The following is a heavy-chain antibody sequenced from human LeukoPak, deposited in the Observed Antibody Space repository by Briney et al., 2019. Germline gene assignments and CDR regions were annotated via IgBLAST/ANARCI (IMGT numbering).Heavy chain of an antibody. V-gene: IGHV1-8*01. CDR2: MNPNSGNT. J-gene: IGHJ6*02. Sequence: GASVRVSCKASGYTFTSYDINWVRQATGQGLERMGWMNPNSGNTGYAQKFQGRVTMTRNTSISTAYMELSSLRSEDTAVYYCARGMYYYDSSGYFYGMDVWGQGTTVTVSS. CDR3: ARGMYYYDSSGYFYGMDV. CDR1: GYTFTSYD. D-gene: IGHD3-22*01.